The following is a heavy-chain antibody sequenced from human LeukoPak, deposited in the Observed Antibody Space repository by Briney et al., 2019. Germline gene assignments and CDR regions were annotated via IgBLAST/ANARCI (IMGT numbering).Heavy chain of an antibody. D-gene: IGHD3-10*01. V-gene: IGHV1-69*01. CDR3: ATGSGSVAEYFQH. Sequence: ASVKVSCKASGGTFSSYAISWVRQAPGQGLERMGGIIPIFGTANYAQKFQGRVAITADESTSTAYMELSSLRSEDTAVYYCATGSGSVAEYFQHWGQGTLVTVSS. CDR2: IIPIFGTA. J-gene: IGHJ1*01. CDR1: GGTFSSYA.